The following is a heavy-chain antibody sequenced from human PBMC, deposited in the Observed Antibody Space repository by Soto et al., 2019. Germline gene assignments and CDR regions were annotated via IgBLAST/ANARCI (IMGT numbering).Heavy chain of an antibody. V-gene: IGHV4-31*03. CDR3: ARKDELLGFDY. J-gene: IGHJ4*02. D-gene: IGHD1-26*01. CDR1: GGSITSGGYY. Sequence: QVQLQESGPGLVKPSQTLSLTCTVSGGSITSGGYYWSWIRQHPGMGREWIGYIYYSGSTYYNPSLKSRVNISVDTSKNQFSLKLSSVTAADTAVYCCARKDELLGFDYCGQGTLVTVSS. CDR2: IYYSGST.